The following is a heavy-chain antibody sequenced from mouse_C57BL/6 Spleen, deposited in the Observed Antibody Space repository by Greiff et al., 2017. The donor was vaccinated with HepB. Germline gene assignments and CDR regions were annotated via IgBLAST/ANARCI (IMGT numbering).Heavy chain of an antibody. Sequence: QVQLQQPGAELVKPGASVKLSCKASGYTFTSYWMHWVKQRPGRGLGWIGRIDPNSGGTKYNEKFKSKATLTVDKPSSTAYMQLSSLTSEDSAVYYCARAGFTPVVATGFDNWGQSATRTVSS. V-gene: IGHV1-72*01. D-gene: IGHD1-1*01. CDR1: GYTFTSYW. CDR3: ARAGFTPVVATGFDN. CDR2: IDPNSGGT. J-gene: IGHJ2*01.